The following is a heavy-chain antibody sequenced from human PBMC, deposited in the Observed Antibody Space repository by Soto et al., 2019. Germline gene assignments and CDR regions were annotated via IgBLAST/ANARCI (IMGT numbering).Heavy chain of an antibody. CDR2: IWNDGSNE. CDR3: ARDQTDSGGYSDS. V-gene: IGHV3-33*01. D-gene: IGHD3-22*01. J-gene: IGHJ4*02. Sequence: AGGSLRLSCEASGFNFSSYGIPWVRQAPGKGLEWVAIIWNDGSNEYYADSVKGRFTISRDNSKNTVYLQASKLRAEDTAVYFCARDQTDSGGYSDSWGQGTLVTVSS. CDR1: GFNFSSYG.